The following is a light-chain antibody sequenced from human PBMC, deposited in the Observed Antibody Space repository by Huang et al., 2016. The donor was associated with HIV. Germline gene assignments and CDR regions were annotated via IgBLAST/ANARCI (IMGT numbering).Light chain of an antibody. CDR1: QDIRNS. Sequence: IQMTQSLSSLSASVGDRVTISCQASQDIRNSLNWYQQKPGNARTLLIYGASNLEAGVTSRFSGNGSGTDFTFTISSLQSEDIATYYCQQYDNLYTFGQGTKLEIK. CDR2: GAS. V-gene: IGKV1-33*01. J-gene: IGKJ2*01. CDR3: QQYDNLYT.